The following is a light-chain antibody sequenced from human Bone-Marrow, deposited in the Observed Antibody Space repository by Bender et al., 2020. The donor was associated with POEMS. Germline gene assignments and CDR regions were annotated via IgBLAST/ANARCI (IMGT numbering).Light chain of an antibody. J-gene: IGLJ2*01. CDR1: ALPKKY. Sequence: SSELTQPPSVSVSPGQTARITCSGDALPKKYAYWYQQKTGQAPVLVIYEDNERPSGIPERFSGSSLGTVATLTIIGAQVDDEADYYCYSTDRSGLYPLFGGGTKLTVL. CDR2: EDN. CDR3: YSTDRSGLYPL. V-gene: IGLV3-10*01.